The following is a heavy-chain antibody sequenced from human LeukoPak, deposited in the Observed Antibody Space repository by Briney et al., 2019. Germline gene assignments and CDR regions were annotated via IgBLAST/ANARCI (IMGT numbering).Heavy chain of an antibody. CDR2: INHSGST. J-gene: IGHJ6*02. Sequence: SETLSLTCAVYGGSFSGYYWSWIRQPPGKGLEWFGEINHSGSTNYNPSLKSRVTISVDTSKNQFSLKLSSVTAADTAVYYCARRPTPYYYYGMDVWGQGTTVTVSS. CDR1: GGSFSGYY. V-gene: IGHV4-34*01. CDR3: ARRPTPYYYYGMDV.